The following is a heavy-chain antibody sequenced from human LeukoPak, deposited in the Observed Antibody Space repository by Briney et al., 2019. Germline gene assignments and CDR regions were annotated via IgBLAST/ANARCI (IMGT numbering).Heavy chain of an antibody. CDR1: GGTFSSYA. V-gene: IGHV1-69*13. D-gene: IGHD3-10*01. CDR3: ARGRYGSGNSGMDV. J-gene: IGHJ6*03. Sequence: LWASVKVSCKASGGTFSSYAISWVRQAPGQGLEWMGGIIPIFGTANYAQKFQGRVTITADESTSTAYMELSSLRSEDTAVYYCARGRYGSGNSGMDVWGKGTTVTISS. CDR2: IIPIFGTA.